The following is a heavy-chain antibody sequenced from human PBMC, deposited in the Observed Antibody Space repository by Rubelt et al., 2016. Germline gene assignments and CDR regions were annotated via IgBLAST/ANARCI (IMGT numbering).Heavy chain of an antibody. J-gene: IGHJ4*02. V-gene: IGHV3-30*04. Sequence: QVQLVESGGGVVQPGRSLRLSCAASGFTFSSYAMHWVRQAPGKGLEWVAVISYDGSNKYYADSVKGRFTISRDNSKNPLYLQMNSLRAEDTAVYYCARDHTGIMVYGIDYWGQGTLVTVSS. CDR3: ARDHTGIMVYGIDY. D-gene: IGHD2-8*01. CDR1: GFTFSSYA. CDR2: ISYDGSNK.